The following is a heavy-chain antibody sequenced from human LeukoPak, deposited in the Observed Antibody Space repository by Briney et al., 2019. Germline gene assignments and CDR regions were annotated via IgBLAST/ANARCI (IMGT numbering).Heavy chain of an antibody. Sequence: PEASVKVSCKASGYSFTSYYIHWVRQAPGQGLEWMGRINPSGGGTNYAQKFQGRVTMTRDTSITTAYMGLSSLRSDDTAVYYCARETGGSFEYFDYWGQGTLVTVSS. CDR1: GYSFTSYY. V-gene: IGHV1-2*06. CDR3: ARETGGSFEYFDY. D-gene: IGHD7-27*01. J-gene: IGHJ4*02. CDR2: INPSGGGT.